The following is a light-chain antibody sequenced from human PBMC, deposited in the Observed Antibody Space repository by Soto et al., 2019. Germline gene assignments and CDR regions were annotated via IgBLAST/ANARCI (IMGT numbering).Light chain of an antibody. CDR2: AAS. J-gene: IGKJ3*01. CDR1: QDMGQS. CDR3: QQLKSSPFT. Sequence: DIQLTQSPSFLSASVGDRITITCRASQDMGQSFAWYQQKPGKSPKLLIHAASTLQGGVPSRFSGSGSGTEFTLTISTLLPEDSATYFCQQLKSSPFTFGPGTKVDIK. V-gene: IGKV1-9*01.